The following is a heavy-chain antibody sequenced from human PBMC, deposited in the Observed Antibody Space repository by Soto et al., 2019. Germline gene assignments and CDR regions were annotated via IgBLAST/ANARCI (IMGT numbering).Heavy chain of an antibody. CDR1: GFTFSSYA. CDR2: ISGSGGST. D-gene: IGHD3-22*01. J-gene: IGHJ5*02. V-gene: IGHV3-23*01. Sequence: GGSLRLSCAASGFTFSSYAMSWVRQAPGKGLEWVSAISGSGGSTYYADSVKGRFTISRDNSKNTLYLQMNSLRAEDTAVYYRAKTPYYYDSSGYPSWGQGTLVTVSS. CDR3: AKTPYYYDSSGYPS.